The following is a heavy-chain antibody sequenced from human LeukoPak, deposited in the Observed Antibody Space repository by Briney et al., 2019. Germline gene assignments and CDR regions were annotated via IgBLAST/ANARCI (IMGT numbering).Heavy chain of an antibody. V-gene: IGHV4-61*02. CDR3: ARRTAAGKGAFDY. CDR1: GGSISSGSYY. D-gene: IGHD6-13*01. J-gene: IGHJ4*02. Sequence: SETLSLTCTVSGGSISSGSYYWSWIRQPAGKGLEWIGRIYTSGGTNYNPSLKSRVTISVDTSKNQFSLKLSSVTAADTAVYYCARRTAAGKGAFDYWGQGTLVTVSS. CDR2: IYTSGGT.